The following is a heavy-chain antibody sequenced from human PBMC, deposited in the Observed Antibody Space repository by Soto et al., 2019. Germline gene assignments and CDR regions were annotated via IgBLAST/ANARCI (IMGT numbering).Heavy chain of an antibody. CDR3: ASEFYCSGSDCYHFDS. J-gene: IGHJ4*02. D-gene: IGHD2-15*01. CDR2: TYYSGST. CDR1: GGSITSGDYY. Sequence: QVQLQESGPGLVKPSQTLSLTCTVSGGSITSGDYYWNWIRQPPGKGLEWIGYTYYSGSTYYNPSLKGRVTISVDTSKNQFSLNLSSVTAADTAVYFCASEFYCSGSDCYHFDSWGQGTLVTVSS. V-gene: IGHV4-30-4*01.